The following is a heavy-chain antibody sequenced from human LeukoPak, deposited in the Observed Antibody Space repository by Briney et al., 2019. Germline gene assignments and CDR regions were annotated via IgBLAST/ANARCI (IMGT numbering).Heavy chain of an antibody. Sequence: PSETLSLTCAVSGGSISSSNWWSWVRQPPGKGLEWIGEIYHSGSTNYNPSLKSRVTISVDKSKNQFSLKLSSVTAADTAVYYCARHTPGYSSSWYVGWGQGTLVTVSS. CDR1: GGSISSSNW. V-gene: IGHV4-4*02. CDR2: IYHSGST. CDR3: ARHTPGYSSSWYVG. J-gene: IGHJ4*02. D-gene: IGHD6-13*01.